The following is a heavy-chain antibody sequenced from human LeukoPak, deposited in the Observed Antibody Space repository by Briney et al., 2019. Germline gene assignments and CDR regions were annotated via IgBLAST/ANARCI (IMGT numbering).Heavy chain of an antibody. CDR3: ARGFDGYPFGWWFDP. CDR1: GFTFSTYW. V-gene: IGHV3-74*01. CDR2: VSADGSTT. J-gene: IGHJ5*02. D-gene: IGHD5-24*01. Sequence: QSGGSLRLSCVVSGFTFSTYWMHWVRQAPGKGLVWVSRVSADGSTTIYADSVKGRFTISRDNGINTVYLQMNSLRAEDTAVYYCARGFDGYPFGWWFDPWGQGTLVTVSP.